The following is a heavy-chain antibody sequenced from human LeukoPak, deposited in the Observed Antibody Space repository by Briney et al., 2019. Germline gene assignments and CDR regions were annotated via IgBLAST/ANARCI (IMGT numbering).Heavy chain of an antibody. CDR3: TRYNSDRFDY. V-gene: IGHV3-33*01. D-gene: IGHD6-19*01. CDR2: IAYDGSRA. Sequence: GGSLRLSCAGSGFTFGGYGMHWFRQTPGKGLEWVAVIAYDGSRAFYADSVKGRFTTSRDNSKNTMSVQMDDLRAEDTAVYYCTRYNSDRFDYWGQGTLVTVSS. CDR1: GFTFGGYG. J-gene: IGHJ4*02.